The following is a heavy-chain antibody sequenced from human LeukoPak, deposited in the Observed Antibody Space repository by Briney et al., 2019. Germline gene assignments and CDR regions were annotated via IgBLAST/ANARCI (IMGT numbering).Heavy chain of an antibody. CDR3: ARAITMVRGVICWFDP. CDR1: GGTFSSYA. Sequence: SVKVSCTASGGTFSSYAISWVRQAPGQGLEWMGGIIPIFGTANYAQKFQGRVTITADESTSTAYMELSSMRSEDTAVYYCARAITMVRGVICWFDPWGQGTLVTVSS. D-gene: IGHD3-10*01. V-gene: IGHV1-69*13. J-gene: IGHJ5*02. CDR2: IIPIFGTA.